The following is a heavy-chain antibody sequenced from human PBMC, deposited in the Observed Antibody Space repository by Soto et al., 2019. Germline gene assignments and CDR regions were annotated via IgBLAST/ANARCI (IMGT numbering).Heavy chain of an antibody. Sequence: GASVKVSCKASGYTFTSYGISWVRQAPGQGLEWMGWISAYNGNTNYAQKLQGRVTMTTDTSTSTAYMELRSLRSDDTAVYYCARVSANSKVVPAGSIQAWGQGTLVTVSS. CDR1: GYTFTSYG. CDR3: ARVSANSKVVPAGSIQA. CDR2: ISAYNGNT. J-gene: IGHJ1*01. D-gene: IGHD2-2*01. V-gene: IGHV1-18*01.